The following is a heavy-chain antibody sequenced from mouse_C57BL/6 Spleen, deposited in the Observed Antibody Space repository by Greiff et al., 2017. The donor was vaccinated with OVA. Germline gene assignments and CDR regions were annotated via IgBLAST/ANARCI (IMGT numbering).Heavy chain of an antibody. J-gene: IGHJ4*01. CDR3: AGNYLYAMDY. V-gene: IGHV1-22*01. CDR2: INPNNGGT. D-gene: IGHD1-1*01. CDR1: GYTFTDYN. Sequence: EVQRVESGPELVKPGASVKMSCKASGYTFTDYNMHWVKQSHGKSLEWIGYINPNNGGTSYNQKFKGKATLTVNKSSSTAYMELRSLTSEDSAVYYCAGNYLYAMDYWGQGTSVTVSS.